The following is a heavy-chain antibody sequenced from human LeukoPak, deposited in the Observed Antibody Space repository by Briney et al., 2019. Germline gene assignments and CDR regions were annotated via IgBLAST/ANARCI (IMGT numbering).Heavy chain of an antibody. J-gene: IGHJ4*02. CDR2: IWYDGNNK. CDR3: ARGPNSNWSGLDF. CDR1: GFTFNAFG. Sequence: GGSLRLSCAASGFTFNAFGMHWVRQAPGKGLEWLSIIWYDGNNKYYADSVKGRFTISRDNSKNTLYLQMNSLRAEDTAVYYCARGPNSNWSGLDFWGQGTLLTVSS. V-gene: IGHV3-33*03. D-gene: IGHD6-6*01.